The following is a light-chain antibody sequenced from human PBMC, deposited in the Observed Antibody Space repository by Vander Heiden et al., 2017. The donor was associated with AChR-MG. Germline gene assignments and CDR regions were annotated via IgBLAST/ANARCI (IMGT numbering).Light chain of an antibody. V-gene: IGKV3-11*01. CDR2: DAS. J-gene: IGKJ4*01. CDR3: QQRSNWPGLT. CDR1: QSVYSY. Sequence: EIVLTQSPANLSLSPGERATLSCRASQSVYSYLAWYQQKPGQAPRLLIYDASNRATGIPARFSGSGSGTDFTLTISSLEPEDFAVYYCQQRSNWPGLTFGGGTKVEIK.